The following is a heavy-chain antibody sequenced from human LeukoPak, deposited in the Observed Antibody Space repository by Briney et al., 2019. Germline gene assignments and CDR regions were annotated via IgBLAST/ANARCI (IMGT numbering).Heavy chain of an antibody. V-gene: IGHV4-34*01. J-gene: IGHJ4*02. D-gene: IGHD1-7*01. CDR1: GGSFSGYY. Sequence: PSETLSLTCAVYGGSFSGYYWSCIRQPPGKGLEWIGEINHSGRTNYNPSLKSRVTISVDTSKNQFSLKLRSVTAADTALYYCARTGTTLIDYWGQGTLVTVSS. CDR3: ARTGTTLIDY. CDR2: INHSGRT.